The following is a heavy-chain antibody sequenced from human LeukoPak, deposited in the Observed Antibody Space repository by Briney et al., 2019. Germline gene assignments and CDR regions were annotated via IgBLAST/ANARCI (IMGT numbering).Heavy chain of an antibody. Sequence: GSLLLSCAASGFTVSSNYMSWVRQAPGKGLEWVSVIYSGGSTYYADSVKGRFTISRDNSKNTLYLQMNSLRAEDTAVYYCARDPMYSSYWHDYWGQGTLVTVSS. J-gene: IGHJ4*02. CDR3: ARDPMYSSYWHDY. CDR2: IYSGGST. V-gene: IGHV3-66*01. CDR1: GFTVSSNY. D-gene: IGHD6-6*01.